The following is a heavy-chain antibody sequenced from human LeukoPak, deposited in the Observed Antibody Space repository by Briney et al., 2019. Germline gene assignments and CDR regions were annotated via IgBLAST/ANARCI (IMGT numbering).Heavy chain of an antibody. Sequence: GGSLRLSCAASGFTFSSYAMSWVRQAPGKGLEWVSAISGSGGSTYYADSVKGRFTISRDNSKSTLYLQMNSLRAEDTAVYYCAKGGWYSGSYYFDYWGQGTLVTVSS. V-gene: IGHV3-23*01. J-gene: IGHJ4*02. CDR1: GFTFSSYA. D-gene: IGHD1-26*01. CDR3: AKGGWYSGSYYFDY. CDR2: ISGSGGST.